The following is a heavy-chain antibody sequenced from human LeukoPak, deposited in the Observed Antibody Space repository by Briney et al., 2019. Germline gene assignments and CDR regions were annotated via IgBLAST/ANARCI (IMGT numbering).Heavy chain of an antibody. V-gene: IGHV4-59*08. D-gene: IGHD5-18*01. CDR2: IYNSGSN. J-gene: IGHJ4*02. Sequence: SETLSLTCIVSGGSMSSYYWSWIRQPPGKGLEWVGYIYNSGSNNYNPSLESRVTISVDTSKNQFSLKLSSVTAADTAVYYCARSTSIQHLDYWGQGTLVTVSS. CDR1: GGSMSSYY. CDR3: ARSTSIQHLDY.